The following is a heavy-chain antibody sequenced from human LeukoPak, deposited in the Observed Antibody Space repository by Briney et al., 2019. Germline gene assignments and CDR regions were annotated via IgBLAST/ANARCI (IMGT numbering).Heavy chain of an antibody. D-gene: IGHD2-21*02. J-gene: IGHJ4*02. CDR3: ARDDSWAFDY. CDR2: IRTSSGGI. CDR1: GFIFTDYY. V-gene: IGHV3-11*04. Sequence: GGSLRLSCAASGFIFTDYYMSWVRQAPGKGLEWVAYIRTSSGGIYYADSVKGRFTISTDNAKNSLYLEMNNLRDGDTAVYYCARDDSWAFDYWGQGTLVTVSS.